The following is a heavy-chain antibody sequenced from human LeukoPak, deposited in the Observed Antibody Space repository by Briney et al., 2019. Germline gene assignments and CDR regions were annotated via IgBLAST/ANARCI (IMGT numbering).Heavy chain of an antibody. D-gene: IGHD3-3*01. Sequence: ASVKVSCKVSGYTLTELSMHWVRQAPGKGLEWMGGFDPEDGETIYAQKFQGRVTMTEDTSTDTAYMELSSLRSEDTAVYYCARDPLLRFLEWSLDYWGQGTLVTVSS. CDR1: GYTLTELS. V-gene: IGHV1-24*01. J-gene: IGHJ4*02. CDR3: ARDPLLRFLEWSLDY. CDR2: FDPEDGET.